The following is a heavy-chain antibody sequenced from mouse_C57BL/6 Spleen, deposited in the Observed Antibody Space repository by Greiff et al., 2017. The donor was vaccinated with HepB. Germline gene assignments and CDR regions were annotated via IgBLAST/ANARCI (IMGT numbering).Heavy chain of an antibody. Sequence: VQLQQSGAELVRPGASVTLSCKASGYTFTDYEMHWVKQTPVHGLEWIGAIDPETGGTAYNQKFKGKAILTADKSSSKAYMELRSLTSEDSAVYYCTRREGDYDRDFDYWGQGTTLTVSS. CDR1: GYTFTDYE. D-gene: IGHD2-4*01. J-gene: IGHJ2*01. CDR3: TRREGDYDRDFDY. V-gene: IGHV1-15*01. CDR2: IDPETGGT.